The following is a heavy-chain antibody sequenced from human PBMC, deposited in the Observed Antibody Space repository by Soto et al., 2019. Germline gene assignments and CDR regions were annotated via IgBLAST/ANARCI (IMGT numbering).Heavy chain of an antibody. CDR3: AREGGGYDRSYFDY. CDR1: GFTFSSYA. J-gene: IGHJ4*02. CDR2: ISYDGSNK. D-gene: IGHD5-12*01. Sequence: QVQLVESGGGVVQPGRSLRLSCAASGFTFSSYAMHWVRQAPGKGLEWVAVISYDGSNKYYADSVKGRFTISRDNSKNTLYLQMNSLRAEDTAVYYCAREGGGYDRSYFDYWGQGTLVTVSS. V-gene: IGHV3-30-3*01.